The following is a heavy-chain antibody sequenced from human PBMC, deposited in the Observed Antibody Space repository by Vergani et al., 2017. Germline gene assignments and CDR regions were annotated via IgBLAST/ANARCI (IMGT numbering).Heavy chain of an antibody. J-gene: IGHJ4*02. CDR3: AGSPAETIFGVVVLDY. CDR2: INPSGGST. Sequence: QVQLVQSGAEVKKPGASVKVSCKASGYTFTSYYMHWVRQAPGQGLEWMGIINPSGGSTSYAQKFQGRVTMTRDTSTSTVYMELSSLRSEDTAVYYCAGSPAETIFGVVVLDYWGQGTLVTVSS. CDR1: GYTFTSYY. V-gene: IGHV1-46*01. D-gene: IGHD3-3*01.